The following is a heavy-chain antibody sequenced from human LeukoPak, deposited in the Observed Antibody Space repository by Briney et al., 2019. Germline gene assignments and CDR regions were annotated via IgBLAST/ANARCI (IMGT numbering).Heavy chain of an antibody. CDR3: ARYSGNYGLDY. J-gene: IGHJ4*02. Sequence: GGSLRLSCAASGFTFSNYVIHWVRQPPGKGLEWVSLIRYDGSSTYYADSVRGRFTISRDNSKNTLYLQMNSLRAEDTAVYYCARYSGNYGLDYWGQGTLVTVSS. CDR1: GFTFSNYV. V-gene: IGHV3-30*02. D-gene: IGHD4-17*01. CDR2: IRYDGSST.